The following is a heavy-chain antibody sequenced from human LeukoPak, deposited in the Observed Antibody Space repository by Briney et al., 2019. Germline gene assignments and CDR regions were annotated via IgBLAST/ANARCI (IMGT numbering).Heavy chain of an antibody. CDR3: AALDNGRDY. D-gene: IGHD1-14*01. CDR1: GFTFSSYE. J-gene: IGHJ4*02. CDR2: ISASGTLT. V-gene: IGHV3-48*03. Sequence: GRSLRLSCAASGFTFSSYEMNWVRQAPGKGLEWISYISASGTLTHYADSVEGRFTNSRDNAKNTLYLQMNSLRAEDTAVYYCAALDNGRDYWGQGTLVTVSS.